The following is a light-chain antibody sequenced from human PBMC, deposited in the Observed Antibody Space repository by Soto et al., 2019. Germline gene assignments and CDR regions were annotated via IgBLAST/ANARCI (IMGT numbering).Light chain of an antibody. CDR2: AAS. Sequence: DLQLTQSPSFLSASVGDRVTICCRSSQGISSYLAWYQQKPGKAPKLLIYAASTLQSGVPSRFSGSGSGTEFTLTISNLQPEDFATYYCQQYNSYPPTFGQGTRLE. J-gene: IGKJ5*01. CDR3: QQYNSYPPT. CDR1: QGISSY. V-gene: IGKV1-9*01.